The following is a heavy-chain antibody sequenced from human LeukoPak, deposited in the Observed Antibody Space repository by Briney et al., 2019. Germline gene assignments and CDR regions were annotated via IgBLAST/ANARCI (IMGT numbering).Heavy chain of an antibody. J-gene: IGHJ4*02. V-gene: IGHV4-4*07. CDR1: GGSISSYY. Sequence: SETLSLTCTVSGGSISSYYWSWLRQPAGGGLEWIGRIHTSGSTNYSPSLKSRVTMSVDTSKNQFSLKLSSVTAADTAVYYCARDRYYYDSSARYFDYWGQGTLVTVSS. CDR3: ARDRYYYDSSARYFDY. D-gene: IGHD3-22*01. CDR2: IHTSGST.